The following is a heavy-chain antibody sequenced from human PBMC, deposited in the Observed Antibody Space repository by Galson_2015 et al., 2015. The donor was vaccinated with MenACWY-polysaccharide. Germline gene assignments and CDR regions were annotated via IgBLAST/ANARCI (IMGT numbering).Heavy chain of an antibody. Sequence: SLRLSCAASGFTFSSYGMHWVRQAPGKGLEWVAVISYDGSNKHYADSVKGRFTISRDNSKNTLYVQMNSLRVEDTAVYYCAKDSSSWIIHFDYWGQGTLVTVSS. CDR1: GFTFSSYG. CDR2: ISYDGSNK. J-gene: IGHJ4*02. D-gene: IGHD2-15*01. V-gene: IGHV3-30*18. CDR3: AKDSSSWIIHFDY.